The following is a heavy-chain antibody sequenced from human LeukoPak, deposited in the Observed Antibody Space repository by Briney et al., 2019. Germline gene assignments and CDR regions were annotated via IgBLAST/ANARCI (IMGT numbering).Heavy chain of an antibody. CDR1: GFAVSSNY. CDR3: ARVETGYSGYGLLGY. D-gene: IGHD5-12*01. J-gene: IGHJ4*02. V-gene: IGHV3-53*01. Sequence: QTGGSLRLSCAASGFAVSSNYMSWVRQAPGKGLEWVSVIYSGGSTYYADSVKGRFTISRDNSKNTLYLQMNSLRAEDTAVYYCARVETGYSGYGLLGYWGQGTLVTVSS. CDR2: IYSGGST.